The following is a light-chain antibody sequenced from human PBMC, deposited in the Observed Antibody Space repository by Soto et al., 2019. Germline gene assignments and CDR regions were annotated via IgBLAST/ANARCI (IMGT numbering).Light chain of an antibody. J-gene: IGKJ1*01. V-gene: IGKV3-20*01. Sequence: EIVMTQFPATLSVSPGERATRSCRASQSVSSSYLAWYQQKPGQAPRLLIYGASSRATGIPDRFSGSGSGTDFTLTISRLEPEDFAVYYCQQYGSSPWTVGQGTKVEIK. CDR1: QSVSSSY. CDR3: QQYGSSPWT. CDR2: GAS.